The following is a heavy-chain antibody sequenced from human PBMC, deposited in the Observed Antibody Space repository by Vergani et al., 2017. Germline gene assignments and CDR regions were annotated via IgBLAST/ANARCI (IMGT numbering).Heavy chain of an antibody. Sequence: VQLVESGGGVVQPGRSLRLSCAASGFTFSSYGMHWVRQAPGKGLEWVSAISGSGGSTYYADSVKGRFTISRDNSKNTLYLQMNSLRAEDTAVYYCAKDFTCSGGSCYDYWGQGTLVTVSS. J-gene: IGHJ4*02. CDR1: GFTFSSYG. D-gene: IGHD2-15*01. CDR2: ISGSGGST. V-gene: IGHV3-23*04. CDR3: AKDFTCSGGSCYDY.